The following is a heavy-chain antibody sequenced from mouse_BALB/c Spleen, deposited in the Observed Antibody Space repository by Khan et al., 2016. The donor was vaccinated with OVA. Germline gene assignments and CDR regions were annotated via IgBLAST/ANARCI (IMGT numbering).Heavy chain of an antibody. V-gene: IGHV2-3*01. CDR1: GFSLTSYG. J-gene: IGHJ4*01. Sequence: QVQLKESGPGLVAPSQSLSITCTVSGFSLTSYGVSWVHQPPGKGLEWLGVIWGDGNTNFHSALRSRLSISKDNSKSQVFLKLNSLQTDDTATYYCEKERGYYAVDYWGQGTSVTVSS. CDR3: EKERGYYAVDY. CDR2: IWGDGNT.